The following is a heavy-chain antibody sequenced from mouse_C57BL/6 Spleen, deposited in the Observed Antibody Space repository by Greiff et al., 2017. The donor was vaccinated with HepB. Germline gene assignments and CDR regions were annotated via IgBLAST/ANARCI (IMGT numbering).Heavy chain of an antibody. J-gene: IGHJ1*03. CDR1: GYAFTNYL. V-gene: IGHV1-54*01. Sequence: QVQLQQSGAELVRPGTSVKVSCKASGYAFTNYLIEWVKQRPGQGLEWIGVINPGSGGTNYNEKFKGKATLTADKSSSTAYMQLSSLTSEDSAVYFCERWGEGSSLYWYFDVWGTGTTVTVSS. CDR3: ERWGEGSSLYWYFDV. D-gene: IGHD1-1*01. CDR2: INPGSGGT.